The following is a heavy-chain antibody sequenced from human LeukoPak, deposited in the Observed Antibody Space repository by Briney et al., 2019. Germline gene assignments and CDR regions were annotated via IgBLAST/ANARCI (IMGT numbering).Heavy chain of an antibody. Sequence: PSETLSLTCAVSGGSISSSNRWSWVRQPPGKGLEWIGEIYHSGSTNCNPSLKSRVTISVDKSKNQFSLKLSSVTAADTAVYYCARRSSRHYYGSGTFNWFDPWGQGTLVTVSS. CDR2: IYHSGST. CDR3: ARRSSRHYYGSGTFNWFDP. CDR1: GGSISSSNR. D-gene: IGHD3-10*01. J-gene: IGHJ5*02. V-gene: IGHV4-4*02.